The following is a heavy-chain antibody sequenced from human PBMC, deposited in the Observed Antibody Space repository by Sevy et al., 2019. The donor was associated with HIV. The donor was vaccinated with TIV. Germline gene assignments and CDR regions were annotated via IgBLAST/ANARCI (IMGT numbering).Heavy chain of an antibody. CDR1: GFTFSSYW. J-gene: IGHJ5*02. CDR2: IKQDGSEK. CDR3: ARDSMVVAATPREFVNWFDP. Sequence: GGSLRLSCAASGFTFSSYWMSWVRQAPGKGLEWVANIKQDGSEKYYVDSVKGRFTISRDNAKNSLYLQMNSLRAEDTAVYYCARDSMVVAATPREFVNWFDPWGQGTLVTVSS. V-gene: IGHV3-7*01. D-gene: IGHD2-15*01.